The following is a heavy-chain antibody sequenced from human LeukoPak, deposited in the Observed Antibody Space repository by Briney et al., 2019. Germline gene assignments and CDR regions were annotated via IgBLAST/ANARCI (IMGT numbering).Heavy chain of an antibody. J-gene: IGHJ4*02. D-gene: IGHD1-20*01. CDR2: IGHRSSDI. CDR3: ARSLTALDH. V-gene: IGHV3-21*05. CDR1: GFTLSSDT. Sequence: GGSLRLSCAASGFTLSSDTMNWVRQAPGKGLEWVSHIGHRSSDIWHADSVKGRFTASRDNAKNSVYLQMNSLRAEDSALYYCARSLTALDHWGLGTLVTVSS.